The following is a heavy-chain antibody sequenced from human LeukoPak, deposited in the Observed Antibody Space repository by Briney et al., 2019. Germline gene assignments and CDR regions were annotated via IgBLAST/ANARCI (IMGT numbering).Heavy chain of an antibody. CDR2: IEQGGSEK. CDR1: GFTFSSCW. Sequence: GGSLRLSCAASGFTFSSCWMSWVRQAPGKGLEWVANIEQGGSEKYYVDSVKGRFTISRDNAKNSLYLQMNSLRAEDTAVYYCAGDLGDIVVVPAAAPLGWFDPWGQGTLVTASS. CDR3: AGDLGDIVVVPAAAPLGWFDP. D-gene: IGHD2-2*01. V-gene: IGHV3-7*01. J-gene: IGHJ5*02.